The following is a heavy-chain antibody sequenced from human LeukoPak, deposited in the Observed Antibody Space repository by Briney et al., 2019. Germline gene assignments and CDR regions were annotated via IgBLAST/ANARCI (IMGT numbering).Heavy chain of an antibody. V-gene: IGHV4-61*02. CDR1: GGSISSGSYY. CDR3: ASWYYDFWSGSVDAFDI. Sequence: SQTLSLTCTVSGGSISSGSYYWSWIRQPAGKGLEWIGRIYTSGSTNYNPSLKSRVTISVDTSKNQFSLKLSSVTAADTAVYYCASWYYDFWSGSVDAFDIWGQGTMVTVSS. D-gene: IGHD3-3*01. CDR2: IYTSGST. J-gene: IGHJ3*02.